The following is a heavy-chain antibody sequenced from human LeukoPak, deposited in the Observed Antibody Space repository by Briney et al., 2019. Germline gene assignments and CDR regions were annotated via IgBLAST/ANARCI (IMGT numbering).Heavy chain of an antibody. D-gene: IGHD6-13*01. Sequence: GGSLRLSCAASGFTFSTYAMNWVRQAPGKGLEWVALISYHGSNKYYADSVKGRFTISRDNSKNTLYLQMNSLRAEDTAVYYCARAGYSSSWYYFEYWGQGTLVTVSS. CDR3: ARAGYSSSWYYFEY. V-gene: IGHV3-30-3*01. J-gene: IGHJ4*02. CDR1: GFTFSTYA. CDR2: ISYHGSNK.